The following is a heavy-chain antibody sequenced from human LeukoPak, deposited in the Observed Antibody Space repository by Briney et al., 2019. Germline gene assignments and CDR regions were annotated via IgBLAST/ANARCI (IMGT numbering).Heavy chain of an antibody. V-gene: IGHV3-9*01. Sequence: GGSLRLSCVASGFTFSRYWMHWVRQAPGKGLEWVSGISWNSGSIGYADSVKGRFTISRDNAKNSLYLQMNSLRAEDTALYYCAKPTYGSGSYGGTPFDYWGQGTLVTVSS. D-gene: IGHD3-10*01. J-gene: IGHJ4*02. CDR1: GFTFSRYW. CDR2: ISWNSGSI. CDR3: AKPTYGSGSYGGTPFDY.